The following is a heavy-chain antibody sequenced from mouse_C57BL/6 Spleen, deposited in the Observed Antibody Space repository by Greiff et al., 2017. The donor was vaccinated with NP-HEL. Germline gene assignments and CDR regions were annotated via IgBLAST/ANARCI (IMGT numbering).Heavy chain of an antibody. CDR2: IYPRSGNT. V-gene: IGHV1-81*01. CDR3: ARWDDGYPYYAMDY. J-gene: IGHJ4*01. D-gene: IGHD2-3*01. CDR1: GYTFTSYG. Sequence: VKLQESGAELARPGASVKLSCKASGYTFTSYGISWVKQRTGQGLEWIGEIYPRSGNTYYNEKFKGKATLTADKSSSTAYMELRSLTSEDSAVYFCARWDDGYPYYAMDYWGQGTSVTVSS.